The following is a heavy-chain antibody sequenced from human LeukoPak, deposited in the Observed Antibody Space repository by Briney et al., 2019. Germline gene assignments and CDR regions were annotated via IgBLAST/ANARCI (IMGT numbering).Heavy chain of an antibody. Sequence: GSVKVSCKASGYIFTSYDINWVRQATGQGLEWMGWMNPNSGNTGYAQKFQGRVTMTRNTSISTAYMELSSLRSEDTAVYYCARGYGSGNYFDYWGQGTLVTVSS. D-gene: IGHD3-10*01. CDR2: MNPNSGNT. V-gene: IGHV1-8*01. J-gene: IGHJ4*02. CDR3: ARGYGSGNYFDY. CDR1: GYIFTSYD.